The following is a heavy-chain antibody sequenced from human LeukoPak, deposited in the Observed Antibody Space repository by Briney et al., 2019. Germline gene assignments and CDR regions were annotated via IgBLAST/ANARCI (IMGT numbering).Heavy chain of an antibody. CDR3: ARQVVTWFDP. D-gene: IGHD2-21*02. J-gene: IGHJ5*02. CDR2: INWNGGST. V-gene: IGHV3-20*04. Sequence: PGGSLRLSCAASGFTFDDYGMSWVRQAPGKGLERVSGINWNGGSTGYADSVKGRFTISRDNAKNSLYLQMNSLRAEDTAVYYCARQVVTWFDPWGQGTLVTVSS. CDR1: GFTFDDYG.